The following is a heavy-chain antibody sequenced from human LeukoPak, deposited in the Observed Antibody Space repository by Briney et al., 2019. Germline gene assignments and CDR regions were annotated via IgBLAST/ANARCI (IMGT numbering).Heavy chain of an antibody. J-gene: IGHJ4*02. CDR1: GYTFTSYY. Sequence: ASVKVSCKASGYTFTSYYMHWVRQAPGQGLEWMGIINPNSGGTNYAQKFQGRVTMTRDTSISTAYMELSRLRSDDTAVYYCAREAGVYPVEWELYYFDYWGQGTLVTVSS. CDR3: AREAGVYPVEWELYYFDY. V-gene: IGHV1-2*02. CDR2: INPNSGGT. D-gene: IGHD1-26*01.